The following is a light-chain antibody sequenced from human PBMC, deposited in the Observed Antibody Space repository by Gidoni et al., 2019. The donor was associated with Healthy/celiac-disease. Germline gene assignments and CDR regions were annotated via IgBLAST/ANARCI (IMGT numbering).Light chain of an antibody. Sequence: EIVMTQSPATRSVSPGEIATLPCRASQSVSSNLAWYQQKPGQAPRLPIYGASTRATGIPARFSGSGSGTEFTLTISSLQSEDFAVYYCQQYNNWPPWTFGQGTKVEIK. J-gene: IGKJ1*01. V-gene: IGKV3-15*01. CDR3: QQYNNWPPWT. CDR2: GAS. CDR1: QSVSSN.